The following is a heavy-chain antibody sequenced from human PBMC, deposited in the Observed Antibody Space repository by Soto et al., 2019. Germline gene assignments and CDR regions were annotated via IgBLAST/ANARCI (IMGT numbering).Heavy chain of an antibody. Sequence: GGSLRLSCAASGFTFSSYWMSWVRQAPGKGLEWVANIKQDGSEKYYVDSVKGRFTISRDNAKNSLYLQMNSLRAEDTAVYYCARGGIAVAPYWYFDLWGRGTLVTVSS. CDR3: ARGGIAVAPYWYFDL. CDR1: GFTFSSYW. V-gene: IGHV3-7*01. D-gene: IGHD6-19*01. J-gene: IGHJ2*01. CDR2: IKQDGSEK.